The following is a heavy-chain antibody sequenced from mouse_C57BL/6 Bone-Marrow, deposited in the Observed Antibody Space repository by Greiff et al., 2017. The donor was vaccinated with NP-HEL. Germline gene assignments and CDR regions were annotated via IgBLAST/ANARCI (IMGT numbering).Heavy chain of an antibody. CDR1: GFTFSSYA. Sequence: EVKLMESGGGLVKPGGSLKLSCAASGFTFSSYAMSWVRHTPEKRLEWVATISDGGSYTYYPDNVKGRFTISRDNAKNNLYLQMSHLKSEDTAMYYCARDYYGLLRGQGTLVTVSA. J-gene: IGHJ3*01. CDR2: ISDGGSYT. V-gene: IGHV5-4*01. D-gene: IGHD2-1*01. CDR3: ARDYYGLL.